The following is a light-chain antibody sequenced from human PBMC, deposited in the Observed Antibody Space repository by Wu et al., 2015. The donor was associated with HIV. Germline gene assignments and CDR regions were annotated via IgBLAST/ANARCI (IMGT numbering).Light chain of an antibody. CDR1: QSVSFSY. Sequence: EIVLTQSPGILSLSPGERATLSCRASQSVSFSYLAWYQQKPGQAPRLLMYSASTRATGTPDRFIGSGSGTDFTLAISRLEPEDFAVYYCQQHYSWPLTFGQGTRLEIK. J-gene: IGKJ5*01. CDR3: QQHYSWPLT. V-gene: IGKV3-20*01. CDR2: SAS.